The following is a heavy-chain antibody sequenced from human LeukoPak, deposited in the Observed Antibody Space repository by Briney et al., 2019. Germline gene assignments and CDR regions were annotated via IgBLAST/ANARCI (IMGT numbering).Heavy chain of an antibody. CDR1: GYTFTSYA. Sequence: ASVKVSCKASGYTFTSYAMHWVRQAPGQRLEWMGWINAGNGNTKYSQKFQGRVTITRDTSASTAYMELSSLRSEDTAVYYCARDKVLGGFGSSGYSPNYYYYGMDVWGQGTTVTVS. J-gene: IGHJ6*02. CDR3: ARDKVLGGFGSSGYSPNYYYYGMDV. CDR2: INAGNGNT. D-gene: IGHD3-22*01. V-gene: IGHV1-3*01.